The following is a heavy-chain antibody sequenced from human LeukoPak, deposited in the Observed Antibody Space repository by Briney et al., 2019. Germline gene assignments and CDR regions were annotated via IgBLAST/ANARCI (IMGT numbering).Heavy chain of an antibody. Sequence: PSETLSLTCAVYGGSFSGYYWSWIRQPPGKGLEWIGEINHSGSTNYNPSLKSRVTISVDTSKNQFSLKLSSVTAADTAVYYCAGGGSGWYFGVLGIDYWGQGTLVTVSS. CDR2: INHSGST. D-gene: IGHD6-19*01. CDR3: AGGGSGWYFGVLGIDY. V-gene: IGHV4-34*01. J-gene: IGHJ4*02. CDR1: GGSFSGYY.